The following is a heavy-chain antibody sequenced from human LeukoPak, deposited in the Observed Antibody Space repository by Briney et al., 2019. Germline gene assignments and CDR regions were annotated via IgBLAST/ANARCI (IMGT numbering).Heavy chain of an antibody. D-gene: IGHD4-17*01. CDR3: ARDLAGDYGEYYYYYYGMDV. J-gene: IGHJ6*02. V-gene: IGHV5-51*01. CDR2: IYPGDSDT. CDR1: GYTFTTYW. Sequence: GESLKISCKGSGYTFTTYWIAWVRQMPGKGLEYMGIIYPGDSDTRYSPSFQGQVTISADKSISTAYLQWSSLKASDTATYYCARDLAGDYGEYYYYYYGMDVWGQGTTVTVSS.